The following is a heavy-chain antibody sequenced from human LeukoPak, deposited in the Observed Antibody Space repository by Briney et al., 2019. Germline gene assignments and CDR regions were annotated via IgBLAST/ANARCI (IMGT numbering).Heavy chain of an antibody. Sequence: GGSLRLSCAASGFTFSSYGMHWVRQAPGKGLEWVAVITNDGRNEYYADSVKGRFTISRDNFKNTLYLEINSLRAEDTAVYYCARPPSSSGWSASDYWGQGTLVTVSS. CDR2: ITNDGRNE. V-gene: IGHV3-30*19. CDR1: GFTFSSYG. D-gene: IGHD6-19*01. J-gene: IGHJ4*02. CDR3: ARPPSSSGWSASDY.